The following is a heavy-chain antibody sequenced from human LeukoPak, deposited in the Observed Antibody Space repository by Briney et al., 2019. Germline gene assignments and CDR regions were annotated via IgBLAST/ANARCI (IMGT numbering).Heavy chain of an antibody. Sequence: PSEXXSLTCTVSGGSISSYYWSWIRQPPGKGLEWIGYIYYSGSTNYNPSLKSRVTISVDTSKNQFSLKLSSVTAADTAVYYCARQQWLVEYYFDYWGQGTLVTVSS. J-gene: IGHJ4*02. D-gene: IGHD6-19*01. CDR2: IYYSGST. CDR1: GGSISSYY. CDR3: ARQQWLVEYYFDY. V-gene: IGHV4-59*01.